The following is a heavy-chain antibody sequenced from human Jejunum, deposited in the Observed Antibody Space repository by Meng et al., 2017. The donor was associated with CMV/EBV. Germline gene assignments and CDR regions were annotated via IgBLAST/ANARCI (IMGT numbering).Heavy chain of an antibody. CDR2: LNQDGSGE. D-gene: IGHD6-13*01. Sequence: APGFTFSNYWMHWVRQSPGRVLEWVANLNQDGSGEYYVDSVKGRFTISRDNAKDSLYLQMNSLIVEDTAVYYCARGTTGTPGTDYWGQGTLVTVSS. J-gene: IGHJ4*02. CDR3: ARGTTGTPGTDY. V-gene: IGHV3-7*01. CDR1: GFTFSNYW.